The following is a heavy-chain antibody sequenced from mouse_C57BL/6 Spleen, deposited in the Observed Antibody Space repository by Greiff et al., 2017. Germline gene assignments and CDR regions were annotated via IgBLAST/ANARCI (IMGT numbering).Heavy chain of an antibody. J-gene: IGHJ2*01. CDR1: GYTFTSYW. V-gene: IGHV1-64*01. CDR2: IHPNSGST. CDR3: ARLGRDYFDY. D-gene: IGHD4-1*01. Sequence: VKLVESGAELVKPGASVKLSCKASGYTFTSYWMHWVKQRPGQGLEWIGMIHPNSGSTNYNEKFKSKATLTVDKSSSTAYMQLSSLTSEDSAVYYCARLGRDYFDYWGQGTTLTVSS.